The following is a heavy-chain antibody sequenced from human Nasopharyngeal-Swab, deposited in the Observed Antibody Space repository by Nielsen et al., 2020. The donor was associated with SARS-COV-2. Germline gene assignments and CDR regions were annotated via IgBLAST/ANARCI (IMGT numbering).Heavy chain of an antibody. D-gene: IGHD6-19*01. V-gene: IGHV3-53*05. CDR2: IYRGGST. CDR3: AREKAVAGTGGYHYYGMDV. Sequence: GESLKISCAASGFTVSSNYMSWVRQAPGKGLEWVSVIYRGGSTYYIDSVKGRFTVSRDNSRNTLYLQMNSLRPEDTAVYYCAREKAVAGTGGYHYYGMDVWGQGTTVTVSS. J-gene: IGHJ6*02. CDR1: GFTVSSNY.